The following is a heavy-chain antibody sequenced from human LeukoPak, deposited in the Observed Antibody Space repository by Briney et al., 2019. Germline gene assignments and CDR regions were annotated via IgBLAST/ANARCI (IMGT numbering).Heavy chain of an antibody. CDR1: GFSFNTYS. CDR2: INDDTP. CDR3: AKEHDLWHEEGNWFDT. J-gene: IGHJ5*02. Sequence: GGSLRLSCTTSGFSFNTYSMSWVRQAPGKGLEWVSAINDDTPYYTDSVEGRFTVSRDNSKDTLYLHLNSLRAEDTAIYYCAKEHDLWHEEGNWFDTWGQGVLVTVSS. V-gene: IGHV3-23*01. D-gene: IGHD3-3*01.